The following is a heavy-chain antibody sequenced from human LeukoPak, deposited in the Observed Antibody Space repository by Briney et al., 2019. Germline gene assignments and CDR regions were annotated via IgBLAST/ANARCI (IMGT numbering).Heavy chain of an antibody. V-gene: IGHV3-48*01. CDR1: GFTFSAYS. Sequence: KAGGSLRLSCAASGFTFSAYSMTWVRQAPRKGLEWISYISSSSTTTYYADSVKRRFTISRDHIKNTVFLQMHSLRVDDTAVYYCAKDSRFSKYVNYYYGMDVWGQGTTVTVSS. D-gene: IGHD6-13*01. J-gene: IGHJ6*02. CDR2: ISSSSTTT. CDR3: AKDSRFSKYVNYYYGMDV.